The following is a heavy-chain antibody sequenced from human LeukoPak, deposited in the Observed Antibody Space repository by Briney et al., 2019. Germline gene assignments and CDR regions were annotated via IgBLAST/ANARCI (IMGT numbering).Heavy chain of an antibody. CDR2: IWYDGSNK. Sequence: GGSLILSCAASGFTFSSYCMHWVRQAPGKGLEWVAVIWYDGSNKYYADSVKGRFTISRDNSKNTLYLQMNSLRAEDTAVYYCAREVNRRRVFDYWGQGTLVTVSS. V-gene: IGHV3-33*01. CDR3: AREVNRRRVFDY. D-gene: IGHD1-14*01. CDR1: GFTFSSYC. J-gene: IGHJ4*02.